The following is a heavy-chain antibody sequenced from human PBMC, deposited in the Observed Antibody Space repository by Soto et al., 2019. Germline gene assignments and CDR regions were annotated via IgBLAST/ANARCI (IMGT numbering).Heavy chain of an antibody. V-gene: IGHV3-21*01. CDR3: ASPPYYYDTSGYSY. CDR1: GFTFSSYT. D-gene: IGHD3-22*01. CDR2: ISSSSSYI. Sequence: EVQLVESGGGLVKPGGSLRLSCAASGFTFSSYTMNWVRQAPGKGLEWVSSISSSSSYIYYADSVKGRLTISRDNAKNSLYLQMNSLRAEDTAVYSCASPPYYYDTSGYSYWGQGTLVTVAS. J-gene: IGHJ4*02.